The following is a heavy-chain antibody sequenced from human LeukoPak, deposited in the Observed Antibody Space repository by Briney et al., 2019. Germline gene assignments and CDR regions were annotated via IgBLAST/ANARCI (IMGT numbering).Heavy chain of an antibody. J-gene: IGHJ4*02. CDR3: VRDKYSYGYTDGRFDY. V-gene: IGHV1-3*04. CDR1: GYTFTTYT. Sequence: GASVRVFCKASGYTFTTYTMHWVRQAPGQGLEWMGWINIDNGNTKYSQKFQGRVTISRDTSASTAYMELSSLRSEDTAAYYCVRDKYSYGYTDGRFDYWGQGTLVTVSS. CDR2: INIDNGNT. D-gene: IGHD5-18*01.